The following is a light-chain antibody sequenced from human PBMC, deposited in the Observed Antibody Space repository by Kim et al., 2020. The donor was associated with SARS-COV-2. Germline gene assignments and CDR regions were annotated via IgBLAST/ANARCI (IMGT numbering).Light chain of an antibody. V-gene: IGKV1-5*03. J-gene: IGKJ4*01. CDR2: KAS. CDR3: QHYYSYPFT. Sequence: DLQMTQSPSTLSASVGDRVTITCRASQTIDMWLAWFQQKPGKAPKVLMYKASTLETGVPLRFSGSGSGTEFTLTISSLQPDDFATYYCQHYYSYPFTFGGGTKVDIK. CDR1: QTIDMW.